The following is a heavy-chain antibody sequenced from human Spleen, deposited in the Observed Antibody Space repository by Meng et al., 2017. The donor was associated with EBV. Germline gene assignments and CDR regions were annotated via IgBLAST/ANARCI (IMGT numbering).Heavy chain of an antibody. CDR1: EDTFTTYY. CDR2: VNPSGESI. V-gene: IGHV1-46*01. J-gene: IGHJ4*02. Sequence: VQLVQSGAEVKKPGASVKVSCEATEDTFTTYYIHWVRQAPGQGPEWMGVVNPSGESITYAQKFQDRLTLTWDTSTSTVYLELSSLRSEDTAVYYCAARYHYDNSGYYWWGQGTLVTVSS. CDR3: AARYHYDNSGYYW. D-gene: IGHD3-22*01.